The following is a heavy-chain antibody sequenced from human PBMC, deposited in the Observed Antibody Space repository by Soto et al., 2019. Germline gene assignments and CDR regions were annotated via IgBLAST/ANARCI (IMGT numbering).Heavy chain of an antibody. J-gene: IGHJ6*02. Sequence: GGSLRLSCAASGFTFSSYGMHWVRQAPGKGLKWVAVISYEGSNKYCADSVKGRFTISRDNSKNTLYLQMNSLRAEDTAVYYCAKGPVLLWFGESDYGMDVWGQGTTVTVSS. CDR3: AKGPVLLWFGESDYGMDV. CDR2: ISYEGSNK. D-gene: IGHD3-10*01. CDR1: GFTFSSYG. V-gene: IGHV3-30*18.